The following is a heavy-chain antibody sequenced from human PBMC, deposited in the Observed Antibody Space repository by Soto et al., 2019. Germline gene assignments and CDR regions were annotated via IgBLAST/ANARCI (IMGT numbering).Heavy chain of an antibody. J-gene: IGHJ5*02. Sequence: QVQLQQWGAGLLKPSETLSLTCAVYGGSFSGYYWSWIRQPPGKGLEWIGEINHSGSTNYNPSLKRRGTISVDTSKNQFSLKLSSVTAADTAVYYCARGGNGERWFDPWGQGTLVTVSS. CDR3: ARGGNGERWFDP. CDR1: GGSFSGYY. V-gene: IGHV4-34*01. D-gene: IGHD4-17*01. CDR2: INHSGST.